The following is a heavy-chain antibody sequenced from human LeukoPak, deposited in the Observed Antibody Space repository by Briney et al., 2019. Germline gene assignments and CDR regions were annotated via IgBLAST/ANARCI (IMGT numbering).Heavy chain of an antibody. Sequence: GESLKISCKGSGYSFTSYWIGWVRQVPGKGLEWMGIIYPGDSDTRYSPSFQGQVTISADKSIGTAYLQWSSLKASDTAMYYCARRLGDYDFWSGHYYYYMDVWGKGTTVTVSS. J-gene: IGHJ6*03. CDR3: ARRLGDYDFWSGHYYYYMDV. CDR1: GYSFTSYW. D-gene: IGHD3-3*01. V-gene: IGHV5-51*01. CDR2: IYPGDSDT.